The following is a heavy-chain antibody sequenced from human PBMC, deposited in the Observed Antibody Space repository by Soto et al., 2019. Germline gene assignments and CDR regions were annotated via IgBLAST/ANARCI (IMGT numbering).Heavy chain of an antibody. V-gene: IGHV3-33*01. CDR3: ARGFPRRFIAAPFDY. D-gene: IGHD6-6*01. CDR2: IWFDGSNK. J-gene: IGHJ4*02. CDR1: GFTFSSCG. Sequence: QEQLVESGGGVVQPGRSLRLSCAASGFTFSSCGMHWVRQAPGKGLEWVAVIWFDGSNKYYADSVKGRFTISRDNSKNTLYLQMNTLRADDTAVYYFARGFPRRFIAAPFDYWGQGALVTVSS.